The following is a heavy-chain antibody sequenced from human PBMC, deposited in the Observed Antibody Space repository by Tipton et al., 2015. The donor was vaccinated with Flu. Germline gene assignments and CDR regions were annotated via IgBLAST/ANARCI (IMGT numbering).Heavy chain of an antibody. CDR2: IYFNGGT. D-gene: IGHD3-10*01. J-gene: IGHJ4*02. CDR3: ARVSPRRITAIAVTMVPEGYFDS. Sequence: TLSLTCTVSGGSISSSGYYWSWIRQRPGKGLEWIGYIYFNGGTYYNPSLQSRLTISLDTSKNQFSLKLSSVTAADTAVYYCARVSPRRITAIAVTMVPEGYFDSWGQGTLVTVSS. CDR1: GGSISSSGYY. V-gene: IGHV4-31*03.